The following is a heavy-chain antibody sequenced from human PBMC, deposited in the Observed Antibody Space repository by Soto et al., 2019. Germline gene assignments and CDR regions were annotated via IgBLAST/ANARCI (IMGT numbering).Heavy chain of an antibody. V-gene: IGHV4-39*01. CDR1: GDSISSPHYY. D-gene: IGHD6-6*01. J-gene: IGHJ5*02. CDR2: MYYTGNK. CDR3: ARRSSSSLGSLFDP. Sequence: SETLSLTCTVSGDSISSPHYYWDWIRQPPGKGLEWIGAMYYTGNKNYNPSLESRVTMSVDTSKNQFSLKLSSVTPTDTAVYYCARRSSSSLGSLFDPWGRGILVTVSS.